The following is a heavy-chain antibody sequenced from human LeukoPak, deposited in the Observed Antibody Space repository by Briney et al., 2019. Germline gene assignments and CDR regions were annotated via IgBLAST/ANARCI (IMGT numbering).Heavy chain of an antibody. J-gene: IGHJ4*02. V-gene: IGHV3-30*18. CDR1: GFTFSSYG. CDR2: ISYDGSNK. D-gene: IGHD2-2*01. CDR3: AKDSRQLLDY. Sequence: GRSLRLSCAASGFTFSSYGMHWVRQAPGKGLEWVAVISYDGSNKYYADSVKGRFTISRDNSKNTLYLQMNSLRAEDTAVYYCAKDSRQLLDYWGQGTLVTVSS.